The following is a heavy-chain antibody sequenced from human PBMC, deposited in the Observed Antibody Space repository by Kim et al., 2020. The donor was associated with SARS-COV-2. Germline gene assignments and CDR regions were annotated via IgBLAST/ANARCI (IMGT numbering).Heavy chain of an antibody. V-gene: IGHV3-30*04. CDR2: ISYDGSNK. Sequence: GGSLRLSCAASGFTFSSYAMHWVRQAPGKGLEWVAVISYDGSNKYYADSVKGRFTISRDNSKNTLYLQMNSLRAEDTAVYYCAREWGGLRLLWFGGGLDYWGQGTLVTVSS. D-gene: IGHD3-10*01. CDR3: AREWGGLRLLWFGGGLDY. CDR1: GFTFSSYA. J-gene: IGHJ4*02.